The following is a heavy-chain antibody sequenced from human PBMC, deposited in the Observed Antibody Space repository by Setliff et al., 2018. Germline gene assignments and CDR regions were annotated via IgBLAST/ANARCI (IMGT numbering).Heavy chain of an antibody. CDR1: GYSLTDYW. V-gene: IGHV5-51*01. CDR2: IYPSNSNI. Sequence: PGESLKISCKASGYSLTDYWIAWVRQMPGKGLEWMGIIYPSNSNIKYSPSFEAQITFSVDKSITTAYLQWSSLKASDTAIYYCARTCSGSGCYAGLESWGQGTPVTVSS. D-gene: IGHD2-15*01. CDR3: ARTCSGSGCYAGLES. J-gene: IGHJ4*02.